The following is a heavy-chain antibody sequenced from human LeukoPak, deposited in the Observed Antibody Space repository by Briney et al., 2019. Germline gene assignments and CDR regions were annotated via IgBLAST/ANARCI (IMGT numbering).Heavy chain of an antibody. V-gene: IGHV3-30-3*01. D-gene: IGHD6-13*01. Sequence: PGGSLRLSCAASGFTFSSYAMHWVRQAPGKGLEWVAVISYDGSNKYYADSVKGRFTISRDNSKNTLYLQMNSLRAEDTAVYYCARDGIAAAGLFDYWGQGTLVTVSS. CDR3: ARDGIAAAGLFDY. J-gene: IGHJ4*02. CDR2: ISYDGSNK. CDR1: GFTFSSYA.